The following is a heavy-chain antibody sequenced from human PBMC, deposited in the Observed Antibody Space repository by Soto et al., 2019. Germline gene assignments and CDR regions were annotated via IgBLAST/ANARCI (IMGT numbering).Heavy chain of an antibody. CDR3: ARDRGITIFGVVTSYYYYGMDV. CDR1: GFTFSSYA. Sequence: PGGSLRLSCAASGFTFSSYAMHWVRQAPGKGLEWVAVISYDGSNKYYADSVKGRFTISRDNSKNTLYLQMNSLRAEDTAVYYCARDRGITIFGVVTSYYYYGMDVWGQGTTVTVSS. V-gene: IGHV3-30-3*01. J-gene: IGHJ6*02. D-gene: IGHD3-3*01. CDR2: ISYDGSNK.